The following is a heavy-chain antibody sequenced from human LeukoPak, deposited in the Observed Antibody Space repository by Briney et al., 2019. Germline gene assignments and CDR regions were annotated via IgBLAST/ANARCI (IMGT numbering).Heavy chain of an antibody. J-gene: IGHJ4*02. V-gene: IGHV3-72*01. CDR1: GFSFSDHY. D-gene: IGHD3-10*01. CDR3: ALDSGLSY. Sequence: GGSLRLSCAASGFSFSDHYMDWVRQAPGKGLEWGGRTRNKADNYTTEYAASVKGRFTISRDDSKKSLYLQMNSLKTEDTAVYYCALDSGLSYWGQGALVTVSS. CDR2: TRNKADNYTT.